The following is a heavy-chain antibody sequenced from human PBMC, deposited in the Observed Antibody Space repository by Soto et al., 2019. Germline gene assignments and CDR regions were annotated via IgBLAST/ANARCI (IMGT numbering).Heavy chain of an antibody. Sequence: GGSLRLSCAASGFTFSSTWMSWVRQAPGKGLEWVGRIKSYTDGGTTHYATSLQGRFTISRDDSKNTLYLQMSSLKVEDTAVYFCATNSGTYPDAYWGQGTLVTVSS. J-gene: IGHJ4*02. V-gene: IGHV3-15*01. CDR2: IKSYTDGGTT. CDR1: GFTFSSTW. D-gene: IGHD1-26*01. CDR3: ATNSGTYPDAY.